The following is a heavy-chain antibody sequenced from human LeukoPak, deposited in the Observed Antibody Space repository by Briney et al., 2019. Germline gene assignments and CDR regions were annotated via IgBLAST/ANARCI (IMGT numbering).Heavy chain of an antibody. CDR1: GFTFGDYV. CDR3: ARARIVGATPHYFDY. D-gene: IGHD1-26*01. Sequence: GGSLRLSCAASGFTFGDYVMIWVRQAPGKGLEWVAGITASGDRTFYGDSVRGRFTVSRDNSKNTVYLQMNSLRAEDTAVYYCARARIVGATPHYFDYWGQGTLVTVSS. CDR2: ITASGDRT. V-gene: IGHV3-23*01. J-gene: IGHJ4*02.